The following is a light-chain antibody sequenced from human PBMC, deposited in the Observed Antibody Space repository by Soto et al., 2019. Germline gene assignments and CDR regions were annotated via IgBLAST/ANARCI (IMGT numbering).Light chain of an antibody. Sequence: QAVVTQEPSFSVSPGGTVTLTCGWSSDSVSASHFPSWYQQTPGQAPRTLIYNTNTRSAVLPDRFSGSILGNRAALTITGAPADEASDYYCVLYRRSGISVFGGGTKLTVL. CDR2: NTN. CDR1: SDSVSASHF. V-gene: IGLV8-61*01. CDR3: VLYRRSGISV. J-gene: IGLJ2*01.